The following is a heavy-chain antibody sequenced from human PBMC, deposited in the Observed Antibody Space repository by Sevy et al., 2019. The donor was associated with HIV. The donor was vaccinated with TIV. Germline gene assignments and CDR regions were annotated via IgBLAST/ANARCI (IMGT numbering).Heavy chain of an antibody. J-gene: IGHJ4*01. Sequence: ASVKVSCKASGYTFTNYYMHWVRQAPGQGLEWMGIINLSGGSTTYAQKFQHRVTMTRDTSTSTVYMELSSLRSEDTAVYYCLRDRRGYDSTAYFYDYWGQGTLVTVSS. V-gene: IGHV1-46*01. CDR1: GYTFTNYY. CDR2: INLSGGST. D-gene: IGHD3-22*01. CDR3: LRDRRGYDSTAYFYDY.